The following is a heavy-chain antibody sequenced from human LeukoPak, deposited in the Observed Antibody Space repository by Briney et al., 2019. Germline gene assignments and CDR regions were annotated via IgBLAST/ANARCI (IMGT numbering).Heavy chain of an antibody. V-gene: IGHV1-69*13. D-gene: IGHD2-15*01. CDR2: IIPIFGTA. CDR3: ARRCSGGSCYLNWFDP. Sequence: SVKVSCKASGGTFISYAISWMRQAPGQGVEWMGGIIPIFGTANYAQKFQGRVTITADESTSTAYMELSSLRSEDTAVYYCARRCSGGSCYLNWFDPWGQGTLVTVSS. CDR1: GGTFISYA. J-gene: IGHJ5*02.